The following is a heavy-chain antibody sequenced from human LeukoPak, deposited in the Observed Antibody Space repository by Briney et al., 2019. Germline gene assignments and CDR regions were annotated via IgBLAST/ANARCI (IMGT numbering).Heavy chain of an antibody. CDR3: AKRGILLPSGPFDI. J-gene: IGHJ3*02. CDR2: ISGSGGST. Sequence: GGSLRLSCAASGFTFSSYAMSWVRQAPGKGLEWVSAISGSGGSTYYADSVKRRFTISRDNSKNTLYLQMSSLRAEDTAVYYCAKRGILLPSGPFDIWAQGTMVTVSS. D-gene: IGHD2-21*01. CDR1: GFTFSSYA. V-gene: IGHV3-23*01.